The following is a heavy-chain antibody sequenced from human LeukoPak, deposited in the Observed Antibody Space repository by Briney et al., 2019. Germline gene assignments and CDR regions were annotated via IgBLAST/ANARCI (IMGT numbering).Heavy chain of an antibody. CDR1: GFTFSSYA. Sequence: PGGSLRLSCAASGFTFSSYAMSWVRQAPGKGLEWVSAISGSGGSTYYADSVKGRFTISRDNSKNTLYLQMNSLGAEDTAVYYCAKDHLGGYCSSTSCQPFDYWGQGTLVTVSS. J-gene: IGHJ4*02. V-gene: IGHV3-23*01. D-gene: IGHD2-2*01. CDR3: AKDHLGGYCSSTSCQPFDY. CDR2: ISGSGGST.